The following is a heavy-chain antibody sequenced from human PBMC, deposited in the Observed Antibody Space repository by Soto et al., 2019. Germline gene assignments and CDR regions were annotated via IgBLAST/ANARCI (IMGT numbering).Heavy chain of an antibody. J-gene: IGHJ6*02. CDR2: MSYDGSK. CDR3: AKDFNTCVGYYFYYYYGMDV. D-gene: IGHD3-22*01. V-gene: IGHV3-30*18. CDR1: GFTFSSYG. Sequence: QVQLVESGGGVVQPGRSLRLSCAAAGFTFSSYGMHWVRQAPGTGLEWVAVMSYDGSKYYADTVKGRFSISRDNAKNTLYLQINSLRPEYKAVYYCAKDFNTCVGYYFYYYYGMDVWGQGTTGTV.